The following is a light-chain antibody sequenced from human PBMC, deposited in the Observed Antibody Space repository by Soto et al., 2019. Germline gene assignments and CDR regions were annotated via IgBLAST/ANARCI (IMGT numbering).Light chain of an antibody. Sequence: AIQMTQSPSSLSASVGDRVTITCRASQDIRNDLGWYQQKPGKTPKLLIFAASSLQSGVPSRFSGSGSGTDFTLTISSLQPEDFATYCCLQDFNYPWTFGQGTKVEIE. CDR3: LQDFNYPWT. V-gene: IGKV1-6*01. CDR2: AAS. CDR1: QDIRND. J-gene: IGKJ1*01.